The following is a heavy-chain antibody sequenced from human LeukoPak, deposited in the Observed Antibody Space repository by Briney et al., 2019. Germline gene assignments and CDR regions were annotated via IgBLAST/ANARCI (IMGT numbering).Heavy chain of an antibody. Sequence: GRSLRLSCAASGFTFSSYAMHWVRQAPGKGLEWVAVISYDGSNKYYADSVKGRFTISRDNSKNTLYLQMNSLRAEDTAVYYCAREGLGLEMATIYFDYWGQGTLVTVSS. CDR2: ISYDGSNK. V-gene: IGHV3-30*04. CDR1: GFTFSSYA. CDR3: AREGLGLEMATIYFDY. D-gene: IGHD5-24*01. J-gene: IGHJ4*02.